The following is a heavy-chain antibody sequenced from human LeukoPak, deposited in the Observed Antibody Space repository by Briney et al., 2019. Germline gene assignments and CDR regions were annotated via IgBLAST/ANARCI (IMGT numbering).Heavy chain of an antibody. D-gene: IGHD3-10*01. CDR1: GGSISSYY. CDR3: ARGVRGANYYYYMDV. V-gene: IGHV4-59*01. J-gene: IGHJ6*03. CDR2: IYYSGST. Sequence: SETLSLTCTVSGGSISSYYWSWIRQPPGKGLEWIGYIYYSGSTNYNPSLKGRVTISVDTSKNQFSLKLSSVTAADTAVYYCARGVRGANYYYYMDVWGKGTTVTVSS.